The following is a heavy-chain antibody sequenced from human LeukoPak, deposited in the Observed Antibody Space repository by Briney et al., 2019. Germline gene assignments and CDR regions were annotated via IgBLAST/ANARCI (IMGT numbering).Heavy chain of an antibody. D-gene: IGHD5-24*01. Sequence: GGSLRLSCAASGFTVSSNYMSWVREAPGKGLEWGSVIYSGGTTYYADSVKGRFTITRDNSKNTLYLQMNSLRAEDTAVYYCARGGRDGYNYFDYWGQGTLVTVSS. J-gene: IGHJ4*02. V-gene: IGHV3-53*01. CDR2: IYSGGTT. CDR3: ARGGRDGYNYFDY. CDR1: GFTVSSNY.